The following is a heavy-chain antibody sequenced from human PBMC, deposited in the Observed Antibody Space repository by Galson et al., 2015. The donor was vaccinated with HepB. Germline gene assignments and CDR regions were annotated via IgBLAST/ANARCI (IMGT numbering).Heavy chain of an antibody. CDR3: ARDESPGPYGSWSYYWDY. D-gene: IGHD3-10*01. CDR1: GFTFSDYS. Sequence: SLRLSCAASGFTFSDYSMNWVRQAPGKGLEWVSYISSGSSFVHYADSVTGRFTISRDNAQNLLYLQMNRLRDEDTAVYYCARDESPGPYGSWSYYWDYWGQGTLVTVSS. V-gene: IGHV3-48*02. J-gene: IGHJ4*02. CDR2: ISSGSSFV.